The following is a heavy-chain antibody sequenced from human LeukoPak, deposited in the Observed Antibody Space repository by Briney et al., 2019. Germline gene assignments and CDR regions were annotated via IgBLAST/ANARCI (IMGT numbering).Heavy chain of an antibody. D-gene: IGHD2-2*01. J-gene: IGHJ3*02. CDR1: GFTFSSYA. CDR3: AKGYCSSTSCYGLGDI. Sequence: GGSLRLSCAASGFTFSSYAMSWVRQAPGKGLEWVSAISGSGGSTYYADSVKGRFTISRDNSKNTLYLQMNSLRAEDTAVYYCAKGYCSSTSCYGLGDIWGQGTMVTVSS. CDR2: ISGSGGST. V-gene: IGHV3-23*01.